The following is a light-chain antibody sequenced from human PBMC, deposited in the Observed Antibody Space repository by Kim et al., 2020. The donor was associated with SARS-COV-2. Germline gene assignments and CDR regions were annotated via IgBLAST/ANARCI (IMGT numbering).Light chain of an antibody. V-gene: IGKV3-20*01. J-gene: IGKJ2*01. CDR1: QSVSSNY. CDR2: GAS. CDR3: QQYDKSPMYI. Sequence: SPGERVTLSCRASQSVSSNYLAWYQQKPGQAPRLLIYGASTRATGIPDRFRGGGSGTDFTLSISRLEPEDFAVYYCQQYDKSPMYIFGQGTKLEI.